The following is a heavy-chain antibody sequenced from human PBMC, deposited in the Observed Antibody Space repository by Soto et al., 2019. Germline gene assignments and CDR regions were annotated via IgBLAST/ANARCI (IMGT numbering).Heavy chain of an antibody. CDR3: AKGGRQWPVTSDFNY. CDR1: GFTFSDYA. Sequence: SGFTFSDYAMHWVRQATGKGLEWVAVVSHDGRNTHYADSVKGRFTISRDSSKNTVSLEMTSLRAEDTAVYYCAKGGRQWPVTSDFNYWGQGALVTVSS. J-gene: IGHJ4*02. CDR2: VSHDGRNT. D-gene: IGHD6-19*01. V-gene: IGHV3-30*18.